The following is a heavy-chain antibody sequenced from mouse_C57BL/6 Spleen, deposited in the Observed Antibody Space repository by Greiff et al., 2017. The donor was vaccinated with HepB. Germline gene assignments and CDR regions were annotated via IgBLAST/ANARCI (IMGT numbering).Heavy chain of an antibody. V-gene: IGHV10-1*01. Sequence: EVQLVESGGGLVQPKGSLKLSCAASGFSFNTYAMNWVRQAPGKGLEWVARIRSKSNNYATYYADSVKDRFTISRDDSESMLYLQMNNLKTEDTAMYYCVRPSIDSSGFAYWGQGTLVTVSA. J-gene: IGHJ3*01. CDR3: VRPSIDSSGFAY. CDR1: GFSFNTYA. D-gene: IGHD3-2*02. CDR2: IRSKSNNYAT.